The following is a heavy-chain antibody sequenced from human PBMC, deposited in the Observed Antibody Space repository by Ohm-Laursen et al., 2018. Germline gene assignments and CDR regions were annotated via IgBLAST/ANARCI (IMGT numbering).Heavy chain of an antibody. CDR1: GYSISSGYY. CDR2: ISHSGFT. D-gene: IGHD3-10*01. V-gene: IGHV4-38-2*02. J-gene: IGHJ4*02. CDR3: ARDYGSGSSSFGY. Sequence: SQTLSLTCAVFGYSISSGYYWGWIRQPPGKGLEWIGSISHSGFTSYNPSLKSRVTISVDTSKNQFSLRLSSVTAADTAVYYCARDYGSGSSSFGYWGQGTLVSVSS.